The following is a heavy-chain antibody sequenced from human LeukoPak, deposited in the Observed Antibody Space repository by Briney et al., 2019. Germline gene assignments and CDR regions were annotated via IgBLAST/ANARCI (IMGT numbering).Heavy chain of an antibody. V-gene: IGHV4-39*07. J-gene: IGHJ6*03. CDR3: ARDFSSSSSVYYYYYMDV. CDR2: IYYRGTT. CDR1: GDSITSSSYY. D-gene: IGHD6-6*01. Sequence: SETLSFTCTVSGDSITSSSYYWGWIRQPPGKGLEWLGTIYYRGTTHYNPSLKSRVTFSVDTSKNQFSLRLNSVTAADTAVYYYARDFSSSSSVYYYYYMDVWGKGTTVTVSS.